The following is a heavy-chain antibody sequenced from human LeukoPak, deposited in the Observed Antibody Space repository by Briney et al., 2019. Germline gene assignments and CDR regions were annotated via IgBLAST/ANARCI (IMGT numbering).Heavy chain of an antibody. J-gene: IGHJ5*02. CDR1: GYSFTDYY. CDR3: ARADRLHGGPYLIGP. CDR2: INLNNGDI. D-gene: IGHD2-21*01. V-gene: IGHV1-2*02. Sequence: ASVKVSCKASGYSFTDYYLHWVRQAPGQGLEWMGWINLNNGDIKSAQKFQGRVTMTRDTSITTVYMEVSWLTSDDTAIYYCARADRLHGGPYLIGPWGQGTLVTVSS.